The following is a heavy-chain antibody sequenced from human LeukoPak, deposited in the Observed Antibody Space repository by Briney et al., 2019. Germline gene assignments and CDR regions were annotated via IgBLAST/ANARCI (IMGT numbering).Heavy chain of an antibody. CDR3: ARAPGSYYDFWSGYYRFDY. D-gene: IGHD3-3*01. J-gene: IGHJ4*02. CDR1: GGSISSGSYY. Sequence: SETLSLTCTVSGGSISSGSYYWSWIRQPAGKGLEWIGRIYTSGSTNYNPSLKSRVTISVDTSKNQFSLKLSSVTAADTAVYYCARAPGSYYDFWSGYYRFDYWGQGTLVTVSS. CDR2: IYTSGST. V-gene: IGHV4-61*02.